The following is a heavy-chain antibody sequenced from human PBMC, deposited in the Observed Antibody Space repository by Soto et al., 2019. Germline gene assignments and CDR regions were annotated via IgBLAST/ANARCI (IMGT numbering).Heavy chain of an antibody. Sequence: EVQLVESGGGLVQPGGSLRVSCAASGFSFTSYWMSWVRQAPGKGLEWVANIKEDGSAKYYLDSVKGRFTISRDNAKNSLYLQMSSLRAEDTAVYYGAREDFYRFDYWGQGNLVTVSS. CDR3: AREDFYRFDY. CDR1: GFSFTSYW. J-gene: IGHJ4*02. CDR2: IKEDGSAK. V-gene: IGHV3-7*01.